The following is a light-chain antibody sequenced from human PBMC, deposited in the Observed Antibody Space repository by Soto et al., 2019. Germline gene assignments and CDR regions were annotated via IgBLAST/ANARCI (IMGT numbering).Light chain of an antibody. CDR1: RSVLYSSNNKNY. Sequence: DIVMTQSPDSLAVSLGERATINCKSSRSVLYSSNNKNYLAWYQQKPGQPPKLLIYWASTRESGVPDRFSGSGSATEFTLTISSLQAEDVAVYYCQQYYSTPQTFGQGTKLEIK. CDR3: QQYYSTPQT. V-gene: IGKV4-1*01. CDR2: WAS. J-gene: IGKJ2*01.